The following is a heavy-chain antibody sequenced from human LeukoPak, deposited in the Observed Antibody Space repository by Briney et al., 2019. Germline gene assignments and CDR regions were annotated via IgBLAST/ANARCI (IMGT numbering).Heavy chain of an antibody. CDR1: GYTFTSYG. CDR2: SSAYNGNT. V-gene: IGHV1-18*01. Sequence: GASVKVSCKASGYTFTSYGSSWVRQAPGQGLEWMGWSSAYNGNTNYAQKLQGRVTMTTDTSTSTAYMELRSLRSDDTAVYYCARDGSAELIHYYYYYGMDVWGQGTTVTVSS. J-gene: IGHJ6*02. D-gene: IGHD1-26*01. CDR3: ARDGSAELIHYYYYYGMDV.